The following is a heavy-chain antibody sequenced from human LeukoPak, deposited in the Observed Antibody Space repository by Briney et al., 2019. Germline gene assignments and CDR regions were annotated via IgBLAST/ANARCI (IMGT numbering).Heavy chain of an antibody. CDR1: VGSISSYY. CDR2: IYYSGST. J-gene: IGHJ5*02. CDR3: ARLGRYYYGSGSPNWFDP. V-gene: IGHV4-59*01. Sequence: SETLSLTCTVSVGSISSYYWSWIRQPPGKGLEWIGYIYYSGSTNYNPSLKSRVTISVDTSKNQFSLKLSSVTAADTAVYYCARLGRYYYGSGSPNWFDPWGQGTLVTVSS. D-gene: IGHD3-10*01.